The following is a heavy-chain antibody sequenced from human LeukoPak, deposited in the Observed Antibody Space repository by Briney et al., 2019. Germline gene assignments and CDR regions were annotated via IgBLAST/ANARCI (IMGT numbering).Heavy chain of an antibody. Sequence: ASVKVSCKASGGTFSSYAISWVRQVPGQGLEWMGGIIPIFGTANYAQKFQGRVTITTDESTSTAYMELSSLRSEDTAVYYCARAGLDCSSTSCFTFPGYMDVWGKGTTVTVSS. CDR3: ARAGLDCSSTSCFTFPGYMDV. CDR2: IIPIFGTA. J-gene: IGHJ6*03. V-gene: IGHV1-69*05. CDR1: GGTFSSYA. D-gene: IGHD2-2*01.